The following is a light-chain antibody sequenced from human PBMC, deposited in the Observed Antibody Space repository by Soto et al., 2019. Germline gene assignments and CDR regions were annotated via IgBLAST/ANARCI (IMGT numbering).Light chain of an antibody. V-gene: IGKV3-20*01. CDR2: AAS. Sequence: EIVLTQSPGTLSLSRGERATLSCRASQSVSNSYLAWYQQKLGQAPRVLIYAASSRATGIPDRFSGSGSGTDFTLTISRLEPEDFAVYYCQQYGSSPRTFGQGTKVDNK. CDR1: QSVSNSY. J-gene: IGKJ1*01. CDR3: QQYGSSPRT.